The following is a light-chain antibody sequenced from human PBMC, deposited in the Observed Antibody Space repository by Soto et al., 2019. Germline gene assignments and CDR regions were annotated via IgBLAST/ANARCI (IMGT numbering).Light chain of an antibody. J-gene: IGLJ2*01. CDR3: YSCTKSSSNVV. CDR1: SSDVGGYNY. V-gene: IGLV2-14*01. CDR2: DVS. Sequence: QSALTQPASASGSPGQSVTISCTGTSSDVGGYNYVSWYQQHPGKAPKLMIYDVSKRPSGVSDRFSGSKSGNTASLTISGLRAEAEADDYCYSCTKSSSNVVFGGGTKLTVL.